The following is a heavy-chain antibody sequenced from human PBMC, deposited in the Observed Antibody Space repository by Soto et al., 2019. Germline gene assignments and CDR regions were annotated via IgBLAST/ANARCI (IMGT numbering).Heavy chain of an antibody. CDR3: DKTELRCCYWFPSPYCDY. CDR1: GFTFSSYA. V-gene: IGHV3-23*01. J-gene: IGHJ4*02. CDR2: ISGSGGST. D-gene: IGHD3-9*01. Sequence: EVQLLESGGGLVQPGGSLRLSCAASGFTFSSYAMSWVRQAPGKGLEWVSAISGSGGSTYDADSVKGRITISRDNSKDTRYLQMNSLRAEDPPVYYCDKTELRCCYWFPSPYCDYWGQGSLLAV.